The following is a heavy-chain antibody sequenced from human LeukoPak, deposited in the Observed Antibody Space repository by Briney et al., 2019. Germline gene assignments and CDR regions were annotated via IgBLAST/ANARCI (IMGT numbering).Heavy chain of an antibody. D-gene: IGHD3-9*01. CDR3: AKDQTGYFITVFDY. CDR1: GFTFSRYA. J-gene: IGHJ4*02. CDR2: ISYSGGST. V-gene: IGHV3-23*01. Sequence: SGGSLRLSCAASGFTFSRYAMSWVRQAPGKGLEWVSAISYSGGSTYYADSVKGRFTISRDNSKNTLYLQMNSLRAEDTAVYYCAKDQTGYFITVFDYWGQGTLVAVSS.